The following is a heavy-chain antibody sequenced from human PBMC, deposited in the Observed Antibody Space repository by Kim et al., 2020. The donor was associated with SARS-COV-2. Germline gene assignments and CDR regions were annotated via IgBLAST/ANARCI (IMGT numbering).Heavy chain of an antibody. CDR1: GFTFSSYG. V-gene: IGHV3-33*01. CDR2: IWHHGGYK. J-gene: IGHJ3*02. Sequence: GGSLRLSCEASGFTFSSYGMHWVRQAPGKGLEWVAAIWHHGGYKFHAESVKGRFTISRDNFKNILRLKMNSLRAEETALYYCTTERGIAESSLVFETWGQGPMVPVSS. CDR3: TTERGIAESSLVFET. D-gene: IGHD3-16*01.